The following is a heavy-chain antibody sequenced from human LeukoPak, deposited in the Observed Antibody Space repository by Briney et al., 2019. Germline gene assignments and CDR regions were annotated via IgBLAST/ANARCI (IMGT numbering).Heavy chain of an antibody. D-gene: IGHD6-13*01. CDR3: ARYIAAAGLYYYYYMDV. CDR1: GYSFTSYW. V-gene: IGHV5-51*01. Sequence: GESLKISCKGSGYSFTSYWIGWVRQMPGKGLEWMGIIYPGDSDTRYSPSFQGQVTISADKSISTAYLQWSSLKASDTAMYYCARYIAAAGLYYYYYMDVWGXXTTVTVSS. CDR2: IYPGDSDT. J-gene: IGHJ6*03.